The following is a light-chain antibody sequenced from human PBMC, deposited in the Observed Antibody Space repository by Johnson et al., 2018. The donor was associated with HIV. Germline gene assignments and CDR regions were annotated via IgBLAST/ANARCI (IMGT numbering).Light chain of an antibody. CDR1: SSNIGNNY. CDR2: DNN. V-gene: IGLV1-51*01. J-gene: IGLJ1*01. CDR3: GTWESILSQGV. Sequence: QSVLTQPPSVSAAPGQKVTISCSGSSSNIGNNYVSWYQQLPGTAPKFLIYDNNKRPSGIPDRFSGSKSGTSATLGITGLQTGDAADYYCGTWESILSQGVFGTGTKVTVL.